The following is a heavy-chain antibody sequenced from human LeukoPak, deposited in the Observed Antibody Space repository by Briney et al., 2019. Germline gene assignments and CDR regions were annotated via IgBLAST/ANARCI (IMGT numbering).Heavy chain of an antibody. CDR1: GYTFSSYG. CDR2: ISGYNNNT. D-gene: IGHD3-22*01. Sequence: ASVKVFCKASGYTFSSYGISWVRQAPGQGLEWMGWISGYNNNTKYAQKIQGRVIMTTDTSTDTAYMELRSLRSDDTAVYYCARGDSYYYDSSGYFCQYWGQGTLVTVSS. CDR3: ARGDSYYYDSSGYFCQY. V-gene: IGHV1-18*01. J-gene: IGHJ4*02.